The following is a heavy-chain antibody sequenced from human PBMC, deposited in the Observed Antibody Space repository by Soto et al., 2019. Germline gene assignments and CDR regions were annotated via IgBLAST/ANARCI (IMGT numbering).Heavy chain of an antibody. D-gene: IGHD5-18*01. CDR2: ISWDGGST. V-gene: IGHV3-43*01. Sequence: EVQLVESGGVVVQPGGSLRLSCAASGFTFDDYTMHWVRQAPGKGLEWVSLISWDGGSTYYADSVKGRFTISRDNSKNSLYLQMNSLRTEDTASYYCAKDSGGYSYGYDYYYGMDVWGQGTTVTVSS. CDR3: AKDSGGYSYGYDYYYGMDV. J-gene: IGHJ6*02. CDR1: GFTFDDYT.